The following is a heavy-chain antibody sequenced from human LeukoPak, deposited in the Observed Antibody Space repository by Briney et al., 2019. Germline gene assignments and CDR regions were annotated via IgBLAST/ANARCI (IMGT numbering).Heavy chain of an antibody. D-gene: IGHD1-26*01. CDR3: ARDSNGGSTGY. J-gene: IGHJ4*02. Sequence: GSLRLSCAASGFPFSSYTMNWVRQAPGKGLEWVSYISRNSSTIYYADSVKGRFTISRDNAKNSLYLQMNSLRAEDTAVYYCARDSNGGSTGYWGQGTLVTVSS. V-gene: IGHV3-48*04. CDR2: ISRNSSTI. CDR1: GFPFSSYT.